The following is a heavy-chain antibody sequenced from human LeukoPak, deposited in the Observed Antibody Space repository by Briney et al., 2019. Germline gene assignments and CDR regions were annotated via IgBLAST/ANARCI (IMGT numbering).Heavy chain of an antibody. Sequence: GGSLRLSCAASGFTFSSYAMSWVRQAPGKGLECISGFSGSGGSTYYADSVKGRFTISRDNSKNTLYLQMNSLRAEDTAVYYCAKDRRLAAFDYGGQGTLVTVSS. CDR2: FSGSGGST. CDR3: AKDRRLAAFDY. CDR1: GFTFSSYA. D-gene: IGHD6-25*01. J-gene: IGHJ4*02. V-gene: IGHV3-23*01.